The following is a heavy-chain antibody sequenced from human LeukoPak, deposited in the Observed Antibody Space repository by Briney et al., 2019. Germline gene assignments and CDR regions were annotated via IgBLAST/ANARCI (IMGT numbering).Heavy chain of an antibody. CDR3: AREGSDNWFDP. J-gene: IGHJ5*02. CDR2: IYYSGST. V-gene: IGHV4-59*01. CDR1: GGSISSYY. Sequence: PSETLSLTCTVSGGSISSYYWSWIRQPPGKGLEWIGYIYYSGSTNYNPSLKSRVTISVDTSKNQFSLKLSPVTAADTAVYYCAREGSDNWFDPWGQGTLVTVSS.